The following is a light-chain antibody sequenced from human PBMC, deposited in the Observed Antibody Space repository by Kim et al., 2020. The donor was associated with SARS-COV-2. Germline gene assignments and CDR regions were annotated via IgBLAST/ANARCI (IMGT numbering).Light chain of an antibody. Sequence: QRVSISCSGSTSNIETNTVNWYQQLPGAAPKLLIHTNNQRTSGVPDRFAGSRFGTSASLTISGLQSEDEADYFCAAWDDSPDGYVVFGGGTKLTVL. CDR3: AAWDDSPDGYVV. CDR2: TNN. J-gene: IGLJ2*01. CDR1: TSNIETNT. V-gene: IGLV1-44*01.